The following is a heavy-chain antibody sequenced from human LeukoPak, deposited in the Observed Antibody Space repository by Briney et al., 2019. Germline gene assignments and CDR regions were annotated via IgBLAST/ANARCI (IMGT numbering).Heavy chain of an antibody. CDR1: GFTFSSYW. V-gene: IGHV3-7*01. Sequence: GGSLTLSCAASGFTFSSYWMSWVRQAPGKGLEWVANIKQDGSEKYYVDSVKGRFTISRDNAKNSLYLQMNSLRAEDTAVYNCARQGSLWFGESREDYWGQGTLVTVSS. CDR3: ARQGSLWFGESREDY. CDR2: IKQDGSEK. J-gene: IGHJ4*02. D-gene: IGHD3-10*01.